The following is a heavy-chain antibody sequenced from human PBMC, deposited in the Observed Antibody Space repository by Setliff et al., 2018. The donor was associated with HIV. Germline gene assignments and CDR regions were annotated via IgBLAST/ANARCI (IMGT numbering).Heavy chain of an antibody. CDR2: INGDESST. V-gene: IGHV3-74*01. CDR1: GFTFTDYW. J-gene: IGHJ4*02. CDR3: ARGVAAAGTDY. D-gene: IGHD6-13*01. Sequence: GGSLRLSCAASGFTFTDYWMHWVRQAPGKGLVWVSRINGDESSTTYADSVRGRFTISRDNAKSSLYLQMNSLRAEDTAVYYCARGVAAAGTDYWGQGALVTVSS.